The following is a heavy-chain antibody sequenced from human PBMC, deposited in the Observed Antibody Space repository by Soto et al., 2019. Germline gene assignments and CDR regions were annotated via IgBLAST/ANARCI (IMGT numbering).Heavy chain of an antibody. J-gene: IGHJ4*02. D-gene: IGHD2-2*01. CDR3: ASIGYCSSTSCSPPY. Sequence: PSETLSLTCTVSGVSVNSGNYYWSWIRQTPGKGLEWIGYIYQSGSTRYNPSLKSRVTISLDTSKNQFSLKLSSVTAADTAVYYCASIGYCSSTSCSPPYWGQGTLVTRLI. V-gene: IGHV4-61*01. CDR2: IYQSGST. CDR1: GVSVNSGNYY.